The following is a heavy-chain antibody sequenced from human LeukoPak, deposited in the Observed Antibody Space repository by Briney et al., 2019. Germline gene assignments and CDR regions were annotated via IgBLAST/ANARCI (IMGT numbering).Heavy chain of an antibody. V-gene: IGHV4-61*02. J-gene: IGHJ5*02. CDR1: GGSISSGSYY. D-gene: IGHD3-10*01. CDR2: IYTSGST. Sequence: SQTLSLTCTVSGGSISSGSYYWSWIRQPAGKGLEWIGRIYTSGSTNYNPSLKSRVTISVDTSKNQSSLKLSSVTAADTAVYYCARDQYYYGSGRPPFDPWGQGTLVTVSS. CDR3: ARDQYYYGSGRPPFDP.